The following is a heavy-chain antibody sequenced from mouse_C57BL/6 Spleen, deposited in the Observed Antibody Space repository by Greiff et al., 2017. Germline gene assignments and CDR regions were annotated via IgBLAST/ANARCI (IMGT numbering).Heavy chain of an antibody. CDR3: TRTFITTVVADY. CDR2: IDPETGGT. J-gene: IGHJ2*01. D-gene: IGHD1-1*01. V-gene: IGHV1-15*01. Sequence: QVQLQQSGAELVRPGASVTLSCEASGYTFTDYEMHWVKQTPVHGLEWIGAIDPETGGTAYIQKFKGKAILTADKSASTAYMELRSLTSEDSAVYYCTRTFITTVVADYWGQGTTLTVSS. CDR1: GYTFTDYE.